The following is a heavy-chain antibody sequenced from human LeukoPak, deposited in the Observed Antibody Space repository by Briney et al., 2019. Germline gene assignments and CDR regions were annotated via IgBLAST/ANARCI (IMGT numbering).Heavy chain of an antibody. V-gene: IGHV3-48*04. D-gene: IGHD3-22*01. CDR1: GFTFSSYS. J-gene: IGHJ6*04. CDR2: ISSSSSTI. Sequence: PGGSLRLSCAASGFTFSSYSMNWVRQAPGKGLEWVSYISSSSSTIYYADSVKGRFTISRDHAKNSLYLQMNSLRAEDTAVYYCAELGITMIEGVWGKGTTVTISS. CDR3: AELGITMIEGV.